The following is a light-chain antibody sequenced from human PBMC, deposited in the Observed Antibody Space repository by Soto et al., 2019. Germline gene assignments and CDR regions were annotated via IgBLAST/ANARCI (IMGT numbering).Light chain of an antibody. CDR2: DNN. Sequence: QCVLTQPPSVSAAPGQKVTISCSGSSSNIGNNYVSWYQQLPGTAPKLLIYDNNKRPSGIPDRLSGSKSGTSATLGITGLQTGDEADYYCGTWDSSLSAGIFGGGTKVTVL. CDR1: SSNIGNNY. J-gene: IGLJ2*01. CDR3: GTWDSSLSAGI. V-gene: IGLV1-51*01.